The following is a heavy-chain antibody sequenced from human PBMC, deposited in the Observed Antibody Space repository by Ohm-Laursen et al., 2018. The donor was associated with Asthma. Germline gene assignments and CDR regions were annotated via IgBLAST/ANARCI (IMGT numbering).Heavy chain of an antibody. CDR2: IYYSGST. CDR1: GGSISSSSYY. CDR3: AHTYYYDSSASIDY. Sequence: TLSLTCTVSGGSISSSSYYWGWIRQPPGKGLEWIGSIYYSGSTYYNPSLKSRVTISVDTSKNQFSLKLSSVTAADTAVYYCAHTYYYDSSASIDYWGQGTLVTVSS. J-gene: IGHJ4*02. V-gene: IGHV4-39*01. D-gene: IGHD3-22*01.